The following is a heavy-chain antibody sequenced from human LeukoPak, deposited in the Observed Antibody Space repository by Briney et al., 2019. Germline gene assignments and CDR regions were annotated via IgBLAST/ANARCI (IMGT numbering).Heavy chain of an antibody. J-gene: IGHJ4*02. CDR2: VNSDGRST. CDR3: ARDNRGYDFDY. V-gene: IGHV3-74*01. CDR1: GFTFSSYW. D-gene: IGHD5-12*01. Sequence: GGSLRLSCAASGFTFSSYWMHWVRQAPGKGLVWVSRVNSDGRSTSYADSVKGRFTISRDNAKNTLCLQMHSLRAEDTALYYCARDNRGYDFDYWGQGTLVTVSS.